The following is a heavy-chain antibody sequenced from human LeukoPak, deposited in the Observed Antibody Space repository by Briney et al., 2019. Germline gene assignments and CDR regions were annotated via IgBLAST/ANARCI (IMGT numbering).Heavy chain of an antibody. Sequence: AASMKVSCKASGGTFSSYAISWVRQAPGQGLEWMGRTIPILGIANYAQKFQGRVTITADKSTSTAYMELSSLRSEDTAVYYCARGPGLLWFGELDDWGQGTLVTVSS. CDR2: TIPILGIA. J-gene: IGHJ4*02. V-gene: IGHV1-69*04. D-gene: IGHD3-10*01. CDR1: GGTFSSYA. CDR3: ARGPGLLWFGELDD.